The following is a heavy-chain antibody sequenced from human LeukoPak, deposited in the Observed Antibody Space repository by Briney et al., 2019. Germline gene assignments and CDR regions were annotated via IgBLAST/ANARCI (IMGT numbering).Heavy chain of an antibody. CDR2: ISYDGSNK. CDR1: GFTFSSYG. J-gene: IGHJ4*02. Sequence: PGGSLRLSCAASGFTFSSYGMHWVRQAPGKGLEWVAVISYDGSNKYYADSVKGRFTISRDNSKNTLYLQMNSLRAEDTAVYYCAKDRIPTWLGATGFDYWGQGTLVTVSS. V-gene: IGHV3-30*18. D-gene: IGHD1-26*01. CDR3: AKDRIPTWLGATGFDY.